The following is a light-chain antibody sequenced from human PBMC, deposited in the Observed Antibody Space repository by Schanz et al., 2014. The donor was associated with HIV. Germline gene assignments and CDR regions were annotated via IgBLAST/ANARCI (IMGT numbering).Light chain of an antibody. CDR2: SNN. CDR3: ATWNDSLKGYV. CDR1: SSNIGSNY. V-gene: IGLV1-47*02. Sequence: QSVLTQPPSASGTPGQRVTISCSGSSSNIGSNYVYWYQQLPGMAPKLLIYSNNQRPSGVPDRFSGSKSVTSASLAIDGLRSEDGADYFCATWNDSLKGYVFGSGTKLTVL. J-gene: IGLJ1*01.